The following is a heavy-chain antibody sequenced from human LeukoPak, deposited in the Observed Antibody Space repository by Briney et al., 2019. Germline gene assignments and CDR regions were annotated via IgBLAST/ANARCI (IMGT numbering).Heavy chain of an antibody. CDR1: GGSISSSGYY. J-gene: IGHJ4*02. CDR2: INHSGST. Sequence: SETLSLTCTVSGGSISSSGYYWGWIRQPPGKGLEWIGEINHSGSTNYSPSLKSRVSISADTSKNQFSLKVTSVTAADTAVYYCARAGWFGEFYGPLDYWGQGSLVTVSS. V-gene: IGHV4-39*07. CDR3: ARAGWFGEFYGPLDY. D-gene: IGHD3-10*01.